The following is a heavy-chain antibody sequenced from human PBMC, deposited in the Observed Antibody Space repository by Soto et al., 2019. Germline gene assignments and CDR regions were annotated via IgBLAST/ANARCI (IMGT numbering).Heavy chain of an antibody. D-gene: IGHD2-21*02. CDR1: GFTFSSYG. J-gene: IGHJ3*02. CDR2: ISYDGSNK. CDR3: ARYIVVVTATYAFDI. V-gene: IGHV3-30*03. Sequence: GGSLRLSCAASGFTFSSYGMHWVRQAPGKGLEWVAVISYDGSNKYYADSVKGRFTISRDNSKNTLYLQMNSLRAEDTAAYYCARYIVVVTATYAFDIWGQGTMVTVS.